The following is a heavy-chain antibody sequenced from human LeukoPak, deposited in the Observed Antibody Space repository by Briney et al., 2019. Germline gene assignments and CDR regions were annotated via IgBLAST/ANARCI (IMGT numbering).Heavy chain of an antibody. Sequence: GASVKVSCKTSGYTFNTFGVGWVRQAPGQGLEWMGWISGYNGDTNFAEKLQGRVTMTTDTSTSTAYMELSSLRSEDTAVYYCARRLRWANWFDPWGQGTLVTVSS. CDR3: ARRLRWANWFDP. V-gene: IGHV1-18*01. CDR2: ISGYNGDT. CDR1: GYTFNTFG. D-gene: IGHD4-23*01. J-gene: IGHJ5*02.